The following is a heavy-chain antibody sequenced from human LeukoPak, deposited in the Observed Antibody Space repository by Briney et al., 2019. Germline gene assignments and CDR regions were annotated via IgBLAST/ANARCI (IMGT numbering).Heavy chain of an antibody. CDR1: GFTFSSYA. J-gene: IGHJ4*02. CDR3: AKGGGAASSSSYGSYFDY. V-gene: IGHV3-23*01. CDR2: ISGSGGST. Sequence: SGGSLRLSCAASGFTFSSYAMSWVRQAPGKGLEWVSAISGSGGSTYYADSVKGRFTISRDNSKNTLYLQMNSLRAEDTAVYYCAKGGGAASSSSYGSYFDYWGQGTLVTVSS. D-gene: IGHD6-6*01.